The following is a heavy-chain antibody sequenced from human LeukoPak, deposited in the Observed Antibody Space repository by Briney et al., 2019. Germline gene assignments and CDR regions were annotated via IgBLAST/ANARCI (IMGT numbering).Heavy chain of an antibody. V-gene: IGHV1-18*01. J-gene: IGHJ4*02. D-gene: IGHD2-15*01. CDR1: GYTFTSYG. CDR3: ARDVSDLGYCSGGSCYSGY. Sequence: ASVKVSCKASGYTFTSYGISWVRQAPGQGLEWMGWISAYNGNTNYAQKLQGRVTMTTDTSTSTAYMELRSLRSDDTAVYYCARDVSDLGYCSGGSCYSGYWGQGTLVTVSS. CDR2: ISAYNGNT.